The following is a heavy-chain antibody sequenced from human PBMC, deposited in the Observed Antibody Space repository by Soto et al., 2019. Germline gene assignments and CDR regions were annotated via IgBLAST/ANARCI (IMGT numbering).Heavy chain of an antibody. Sequence: PSETLSLTCAVYGGSFSGYYWSWIRQPPGKGLEWIGEINPSGSTNYNPSLKSRVTISVDTSKNQFSLKLSSVTAADTAVYYCARDTGRGYYGMDVWGQGTTVTVS. CDR1: GGSFSGYY. D-gene: IGHD5-18*01. CDR2: INPSGST. J-gene: IGHJ6*02. CDR3: ARDTGRGYYGMDV. V-gene: IGHV4-34*01.